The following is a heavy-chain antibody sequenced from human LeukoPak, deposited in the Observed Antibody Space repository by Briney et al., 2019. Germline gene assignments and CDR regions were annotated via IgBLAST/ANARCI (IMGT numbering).Heavy chain of an antibody. J-gene: IGHJ4*02. D-gene: IGHD3-10*01. CDR3: ATIVSGSYYGPFDY. CDR1: GYTLTELS. V-gene: IGHV1-24*01. CDR2: FDPEDGET. Sequence: ASVKVSCKVSGYTLTELSMHWVRQAPGKGLEWMGGFDPEDGETIYAQRFQGRVTMTEDTSTDTAYMELSSLRSEDTAVYYCATIVSGSYYGPFDYWGQGTLVTVSS.